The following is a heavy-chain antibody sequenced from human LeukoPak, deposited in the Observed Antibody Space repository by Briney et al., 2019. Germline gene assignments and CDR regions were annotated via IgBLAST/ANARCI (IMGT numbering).Heavy chain of an antibody. CDR2: ISSISHYI. D-gene: IGHD3-16*01. V-gene: IGHV3-21*01. CDR1: GFTFGGYS. Sequence: GGSLRLSCAASGFTFGGYSMNWVRQAPGKGLEWVSTISSISHYIYYADSVKGRFTISRDNAKNSMYLQMNSLRAEDTGVYYRARDLSLGNPGGFDYWGQGALVTVSS. J-gene: IGHJ4*02. CDR3: ARDLSLGNPGGFDY.